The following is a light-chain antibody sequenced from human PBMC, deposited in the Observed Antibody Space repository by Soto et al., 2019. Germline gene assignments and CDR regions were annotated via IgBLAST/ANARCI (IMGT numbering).Light chain of an antibody. J-gene: IGKJ2*01. Sequence: DIQMTQSPSTLSASVGDRVTITCRASQSISSWLAWYQQKPGKAPKLLIYDASSLESGVPSRFSGSGSGTEFTLTISSPHPDDFATYYCQQYNSYSTFGQGTKLEI. CDR2: DAS. CDR1: QSISSW. CDR3: QQYNSYST. V-gene: IGKV1-5*01.